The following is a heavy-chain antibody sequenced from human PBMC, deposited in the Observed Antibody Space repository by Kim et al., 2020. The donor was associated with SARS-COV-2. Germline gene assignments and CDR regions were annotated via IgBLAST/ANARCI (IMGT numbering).Heavy chain of an antibody. CDR3: ARVPIVGATTGWFDP. CDR1: GYTFTSYA. CDR2: INAGNGNT. D-gene: IGHD1-26*01. V-gene: IGHV1-3*01. J-gene: IGHJ5*02. Sequence: ASVKVSCKASGYTFTSYAMHWVRQAPGQRLEWMGWINAGNGNTKYSQKFQGRVTITRDTSASTAYMELSSLRSEDTAVYYCARVPIVGATTGWFDPWGQGTLVTVSS.